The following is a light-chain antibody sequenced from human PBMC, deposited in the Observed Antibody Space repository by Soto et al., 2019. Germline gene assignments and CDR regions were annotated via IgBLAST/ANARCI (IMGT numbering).Light chain of an antibody. J-gene: IGKJ5*01. CDR1: QGISSG. V-gene: IGKV1-12*01. CDR2: AAS. CDR3: QQSNSFPIT. Sequence: DIQMTQSPSSVSASVGDRVTITCRASQGISSGLAWYQQKPGKAPKLLIYAASSLQSGVPSRFSGTGSDTDFTLTINSMQPEDFANYYCQQSNSFPITFGQGTRLEIK.